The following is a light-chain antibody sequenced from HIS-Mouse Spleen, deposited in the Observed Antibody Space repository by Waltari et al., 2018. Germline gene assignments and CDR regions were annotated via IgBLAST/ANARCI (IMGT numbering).Light chain of an antibody. CDR1: SRDVGGYNY. Sequence: QSALTQPASVSGSPGQSITISCTGTSRDVGGYNYVSWYQQHPGKAPKLMIYDVSNRPSGGSNRFSGSKSGNTASLTISGLQAEDEADYYCSSYTSSSFNVVFGGGTKLTVL. CDR3: SSYTSSSFNVV. V-gene: IGLV2-14*03. J-gene: IGLJ2*01. CDR2: DVS.